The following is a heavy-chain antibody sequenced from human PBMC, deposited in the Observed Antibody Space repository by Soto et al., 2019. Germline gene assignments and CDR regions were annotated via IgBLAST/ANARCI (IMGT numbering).Heavy chain of an antibody. CDR3: AREVPKGYFVDY. CDR2: INPSGGST. D-gene: IGHD3-9*01. CDR1: GYTFTSYY. J-gene: IGHJ4*02. V-gene: IGHV1-46*01. Sequence: ASVKVSCKASGYTFTSYYMHWVRQAPGQGLEWMGIINPSGGSTSYAQKFQGRDTMTRDTSTSTVYMELSSLRSEDTAVYYCAREVPKGYFVDYWGQGTLVTVSS.